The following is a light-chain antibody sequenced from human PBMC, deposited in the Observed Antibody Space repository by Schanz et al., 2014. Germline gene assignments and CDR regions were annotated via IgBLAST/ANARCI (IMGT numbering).Light chain of an antibody. Sequence: QSVLTQPPSASGTPGQRVTISCSGSSSNIGSNPVYWYQQLPGTAPKLLVYSYYQRPSGVPDRFSDSKSGTSASLAISGLRFEDGADYFCAAWDDSLSGPVFGGGTKLTVL. J-gene: IGLJ3*02. V-gene: IGLV1-47*02. CDR2: SYY. CDR1: SSNIGSNP. CDR3: AAWDDSLSGPV.